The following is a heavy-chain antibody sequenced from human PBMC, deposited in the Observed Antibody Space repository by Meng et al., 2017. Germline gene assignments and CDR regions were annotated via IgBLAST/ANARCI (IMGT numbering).Heavy chain of an antibody. J-gene: IGHJ4*02. V-gene: IGHV3-30*01. Sequence: VQLVESGGGVVQPGRSLRLSWAASGFTFSSYAMHWVRQAPGKGLEWVAVISYDGSNKYYADSVKGRFTISRDNSKNTLYLQMNSLRAEDTAVYYCARGRAALQWLADWGQGTLVTVSS. CDR1: GFTFSSYA. CDR2: ISYDGSNK. D-gene: IGHD6-19*01. CDR3: ARGRAALQWLAD.